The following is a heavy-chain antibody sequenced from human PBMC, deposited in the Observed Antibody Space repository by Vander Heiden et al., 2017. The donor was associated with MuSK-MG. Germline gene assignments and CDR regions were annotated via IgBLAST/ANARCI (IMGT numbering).Heavy chain of an antibody. CDR1: GFSLSTSGVG. CDR3: AHSRGYCSSTSCPTDAFDI. V-gene: IGHV2-5*01. CDR2: IYWNDDK. Sequence: QITLKESGPTLVKPTQTLTLTCTFSGFSLSTSGVGVGWIRQPPGKALEWLALIYWNDDKRYSPSLKSRLTITKDTSKNQVVLTMTNMDPVDTATYYCAHSRGYCSSTSCPTDAFDIWGQGTMVTASS. D-gene: IGHD2-2*01. J-gene: IGHJ3*02.